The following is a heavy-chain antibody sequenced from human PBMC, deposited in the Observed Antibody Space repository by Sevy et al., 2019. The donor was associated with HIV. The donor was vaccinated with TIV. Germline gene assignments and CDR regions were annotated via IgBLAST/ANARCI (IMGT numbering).Heavy chain of an antibody. CDR2: ISAYNGNT. J-gene: IGHJ6*02. CDR1: GYTFTSYG. D-gene: IGHD6-19*01. V-gene: IGHV1-18*01. Sequence: ASVKVSCKASGYTFTSYGISWVRQAPGQGLEWMGWISAYNGNTNYAQKLQGRVTMTTDTSTSTAYMELRSLRSDDTAVYYCARDEGIVGSGWSASYYYYGMDVWGQGTTVTVSS. CDR3: ARDEGIVGSGWSASYYYYGMDV.